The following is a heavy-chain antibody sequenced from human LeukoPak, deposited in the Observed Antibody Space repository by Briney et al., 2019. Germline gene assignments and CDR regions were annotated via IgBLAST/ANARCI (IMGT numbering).Heavy chain of an antibody. J-gene: IGHJ4*02. CDR3: AKVGDVKQWLEHADS. CDR2: IYPGSDRL. CDR1: GFIFSNYA. Sequence: GGSLRLSCAASGFIFSNYAMSWVRQAPGKGLEWVSAIYPGSDRLYYADSVKGRFTISRDNSKNTVYLQMDSLRADDTAVYFCAKVGDVKQWLEHADSWGQGILVTVSS. D-gene: IGHD6-19*01. V-gene: IGHV3-23*01.